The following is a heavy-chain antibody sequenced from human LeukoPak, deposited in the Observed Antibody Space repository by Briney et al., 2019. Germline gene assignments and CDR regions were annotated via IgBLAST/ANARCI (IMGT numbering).Heavy chain of an antibody. D-gene: IGHD1-26*01. CDR1: GFTFINYW. V-gene: IGHV5-51*01. CDR3: TRREALAATPFDY. CDR2: IYPGDSDT. J-gene: IGHJ4*02. Sequence: GESLKISCKGSGFTFINYWIGWVRQMPGKGLEWMGIIYPGDSDTRYSPSFEGQITISVDKSISTAYLQWSSLKASDTAIYYCTRREALAATPFDYWGQGTLVTVSS.